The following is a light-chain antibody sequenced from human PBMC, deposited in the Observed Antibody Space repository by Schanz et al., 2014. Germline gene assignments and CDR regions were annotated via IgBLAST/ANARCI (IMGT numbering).Light chain of an antibody. CDR3: SSYTSSSTRV. J-gene: IGLJ3*02. CDR2: DVS. V-gene: IGLV2-11*01. CDR1: SSDVGGYNY. Sequence: QSALTQPRSVSGSPGQSVTISCTGTSSDVGGYNYVSWYQQHPGKAPKVMIYDVSERPSGVPDRFSGSKSGNTASLTISGLQADDEADYYCSSYTSSSTRVFGGGTKLTVL.